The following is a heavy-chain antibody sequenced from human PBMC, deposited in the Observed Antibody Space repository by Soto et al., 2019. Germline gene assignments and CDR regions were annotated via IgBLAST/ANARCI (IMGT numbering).Heavy chain of an antibody. CDR1: GDTFSSYA. CDR3: ARGWYYYDSSGYAFDY. Sequence: SVKVSCKASGDTFSSYAISWVRQAPGQGLEWMGGIIPIFGTANYAQKFKGRVTITADKSTSTAYMELISLRSEDTAMYYCARGWYYYDSSGYAFDYWGQGTQVTVSS. V-gene: IGHV1-69*06. D-gene: IGHD3-22*01. CDR2: IIPIFGTA. J-gene: IGHJ4*02.